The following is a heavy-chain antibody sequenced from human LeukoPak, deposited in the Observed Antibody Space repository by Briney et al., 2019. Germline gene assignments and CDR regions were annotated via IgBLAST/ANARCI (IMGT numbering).Heavy chain of an antibody. CDR2: INPNSGGT. D-gene: IGHD6-6*01. Sequence: GASVKVSCKASGYTFTGSDMHWLLQAPGQGLEWMGWINPNSGGTNYAQKFQGRVTMTRDTSISTAYMELSRLRSDDTAVYYCARSLSIAARPADYWGQGTLVTVSS. V-gene: IGHV1-2*02. CDR1: GYTFTGSD. CDR3: ARSLSIAARPADY. J-gene: IGHJ4*02.